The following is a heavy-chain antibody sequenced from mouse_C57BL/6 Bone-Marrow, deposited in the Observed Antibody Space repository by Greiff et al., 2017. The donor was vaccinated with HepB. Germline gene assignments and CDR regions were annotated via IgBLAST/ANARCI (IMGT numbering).Heavy chain of an antibody. Sequence: VQLQQSGAELVRPGASVKLSCTASGFTFKDYYMHWVKQRPEQGLEWIGWIDPENGDTEYASKFQGKATITADTSSNTAYLQLSSLTSEDTAVYYCTGERTYCDFWGRGTAPTVTS. CDR1: GFTFKDYY. V-gene: IGHV14-4*01. CDR3: TGERTYCDF. CDR2: IDPENGDT. J-gene: IGHJ2*01.